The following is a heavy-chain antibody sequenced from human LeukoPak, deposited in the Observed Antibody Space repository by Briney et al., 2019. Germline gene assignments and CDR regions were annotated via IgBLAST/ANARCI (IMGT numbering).Heavy chain of an antibody. CDR2: IWYDGSNK. V-gene: IGHV3-33*01. CDR3: ARDRDSSSWSHFDY. Sequence: GRSLRLSCAASGFTFSSYGMHWVRQAPGKGLEWVAVIWYDGSNKYYADSVKGRFTISRDNSKNTLYLQMNSLRAGDTAVYYCARDRDSSSWSHFDYWGQGTLVTVSS. CDR1: GFTFSSYG. D-gene: IGHD6-13*01. J-gene: IGHJ4*02.